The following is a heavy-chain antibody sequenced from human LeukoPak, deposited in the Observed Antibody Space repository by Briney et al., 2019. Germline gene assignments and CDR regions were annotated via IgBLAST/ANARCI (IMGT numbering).Heavy chain of an antibody. CDR2: ITATSSST. J-gene: IGHJ4*02. CDR1: GFTFSSYG. V-gene: IGHV3-23*01. D-gene: IGHD2-21*01. CDR3: AKAPVTSCRGAYCYPFDS. Sequence: SGGSLRLSCAASGFTFSSYGMSWVRQAPGKGLEWVSAITATSSSTHDADSVQGRFTISRDNSKNTLYLQMNSLRAEDAAVYFCAKAPVTSCRGAYCYPFDSWGQGTLVTVSS.